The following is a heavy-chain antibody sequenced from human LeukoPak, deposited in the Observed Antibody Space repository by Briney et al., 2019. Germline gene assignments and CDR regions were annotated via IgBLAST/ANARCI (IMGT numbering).Heavy chain of an antibody. J-gene: IGHJ4*02. D-gene: IGHD6-19*01. CDR3: AASSGWYDGYYFDY. CDR1: GGSISSSNW. CDR2: IYHSGST. V-gene: IGHV4-4*02. Sequence: PSGTLSLTCAVSGGSISSSNWWSWVRQPPGKGLEWIGEIYHSGSTNYNPSLKSRVTISVDKSKNQFSLKLSSVTAADTAVYYCAASSGWYDGYYFDYWGRGTLVSVSS.